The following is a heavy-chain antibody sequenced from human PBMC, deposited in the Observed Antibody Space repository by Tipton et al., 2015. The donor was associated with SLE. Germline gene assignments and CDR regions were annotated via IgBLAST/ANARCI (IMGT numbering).Heavy chain of an antibody. V-gene: IGHV3-53*01. CDR2: IYSGGNT. J-gene: IGHJ6*03. CDR1: GFTVSSNY. CDR3: ARDREGIAVAGRVYFMDV. D-gene: IGHD6-19*01. Sequence: SLRLSCAASGFTVSSNYMSWVRQAPGKGLEWVSVIYSGGNTYYADSVKGRFTISRDNSKNTLNLQMNSLRAEDTAVYYCARDREGIAVAGRVYFMDVWGKGTTVTVSS.